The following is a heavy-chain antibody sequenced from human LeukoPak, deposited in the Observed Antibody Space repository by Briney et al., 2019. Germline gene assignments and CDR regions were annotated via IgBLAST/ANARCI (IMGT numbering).Heavy chain of an antibody. D-gene: IGHD2-2*01. J-gene: IGHJ6*02. CDR3: ARGLGGTNYCYYYGMDV. CDR1: GDSVSSNSAA. Sequence: SQTLSLTCAISGDSVSSNSAAWNWIRQSPSRGLEWLGRTYYRSKWYNDYAVSVKSRITINPDTSKNQFSLQLNSVTPEDTAVYYCARGLGGTNYCYYYGMDVWGQGTTVTVSS. CDR2: TYYRSKWYN. V-gene: IGHV6-1*01.